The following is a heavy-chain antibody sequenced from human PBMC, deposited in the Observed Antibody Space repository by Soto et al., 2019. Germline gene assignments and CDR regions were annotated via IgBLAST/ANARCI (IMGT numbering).Heavy chain of an antibody. CDR2: IYYSGST. CDR1: GGSISSGDYY. D-gene: IGHD2-2*01. V-gene: IGHV4-30-4*01. CDR3: ARGEIVVVPAAIIRRYNWFDP. J-gene: IGHJ5*02. Sequence: PSETLSLTCTVSGGSISSGDYYWSWIRQPPGKGLEWIGYIYYSGSTYYNPSLKSRVTISVDTSKNQFSLKLSSVTAADTAVYYCARGEIVVVPAAIIRRYNWFDPWGQGTLVTVSS.